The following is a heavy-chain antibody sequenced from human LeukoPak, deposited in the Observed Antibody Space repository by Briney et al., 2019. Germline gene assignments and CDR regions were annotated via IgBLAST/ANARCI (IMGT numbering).Heavy chain of an antibody. CDR1: GLTFRTYA. CDR2: ISDSGGYT. CDR3: AKGGSYRSQPYFDY. V-gene: IGHV3-23*01. J-gene: IGHJ4*02. D-gene: IGHD3-16*02. Sequence: GGSLRLSCAASGLTFRTYAMSWVRQAPGKELEWVSSISDSGGYTFYADSVKGRFTISRDNSKNTVYLQMNSLRAEDTAVYYCAKGGSYRSQPYFDYWGQGTPVTVSS.